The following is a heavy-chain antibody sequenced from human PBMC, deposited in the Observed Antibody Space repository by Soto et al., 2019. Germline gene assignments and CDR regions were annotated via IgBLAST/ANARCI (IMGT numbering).Heavy chain of an antibody. D-gene: IGHD5-12*01. CDR1: GFTFDDYG. V-gene: IGHV3-20*01. J-gene: IGHJ4*02. CDR2: INWNGGST. Sequence: GESLKISCAASGFTFDDYGMSWVRQAPGKGLEWVSGINWNGGSTGYADSVKGRFTISRDNAKNSLYLQMNSLRAEDTALYHCARLFGYSGYDYYWGQGTLVTVSS. CDR3: ARLFGYSGYDYY.